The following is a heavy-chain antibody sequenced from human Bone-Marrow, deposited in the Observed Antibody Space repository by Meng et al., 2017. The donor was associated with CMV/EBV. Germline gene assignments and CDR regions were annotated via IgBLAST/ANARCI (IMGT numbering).Heavy chain of an antibody. J-gene: IGHJ6*02. CDR3: AKGGAAPNHYLGMDG. V-gene: IGHV3-9*01. Sequence: GGSLRLSCAASGFTFDDYAMHWVRQAPGKGLEWVSGISWNSGSIGYADSVKGRFTISRDNAKNSLYLQMNSLRAEDTALYYWAKGGAAPNHYLGMDGWGQGTTVTVSS. CDR2: ISWNSGSI. CDR1: GFTFDDYA. D-gene: IGHD3-10*01.